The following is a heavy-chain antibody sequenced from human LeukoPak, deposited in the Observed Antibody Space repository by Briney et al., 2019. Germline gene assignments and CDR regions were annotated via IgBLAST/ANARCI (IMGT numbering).Heavy chain of an antibody. D-gene: IGHD6-19*01. CDR1: GGSISSSNW. V-gene: IGHV4-4*02. CDR3: ARPSRIAVAGTPYMDV. CDR2: IYHSGST. J-gene: IGHJ6*03. Sequence: PSGTLSLTCAVSGGSISSSNWWSWVRPPPGKGLEWIGEIYHSGSTNYNPSLKSRVTISVDKSKNQFSLKLSSVTAADTAVYYCARPSRIAVAGTPYMDVWGKGTTVTVSS.